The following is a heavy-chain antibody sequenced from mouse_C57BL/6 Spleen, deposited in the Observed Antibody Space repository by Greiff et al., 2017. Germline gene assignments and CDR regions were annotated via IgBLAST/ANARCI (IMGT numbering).Heavy chain of an antibody. V-gene: IGHV1-15*01. D-gene: IGHD2-3*01. J-gene: IGHJ3*01. CDR1: GYTFTDYE. CDR3: TRWLLRGFAY. Sequence: QVQLKESGAELVRPGASVTLSCKASGYTFTDYEMHWVKQTPVHGLEWIGAIDPETGGTAYNQKFKGKAILTADKSSSTAYMELRSLTSEDSAFYYCTRWLLRGFAYWGQGTLVTVSA. CDR2: IDPETGGT.